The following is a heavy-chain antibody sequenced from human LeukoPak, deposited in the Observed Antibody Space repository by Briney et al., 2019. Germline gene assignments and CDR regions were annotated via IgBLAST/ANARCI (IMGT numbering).Heavy chain of an antibody. V-gene: IGHV3-23*01. Sequence: GGSLRLSCAASGFTFTSYSMNWVRQAPGKGLEWVSTISGGGGSTYYADSVKGRFSISRDNAKNTLYLQMNSLRVEDTAVYYCARGRPHGNDYWGQGTLVTVSS. CDR1: GFTFTSYS. D-gene: IGHD4-23*01. CDR3: ARGRPHGNDY. J-gene: IGHJ4*02. CDR2: ISGGGGST.